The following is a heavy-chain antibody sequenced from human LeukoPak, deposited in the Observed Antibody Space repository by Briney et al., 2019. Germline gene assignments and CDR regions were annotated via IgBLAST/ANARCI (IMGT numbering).Heavy chain of an antibody. J-gene: IGHJ4*02. CDR2: INPSGGST. CDR3: ARAPYSSSWFVY. CDR1: GGTFSSYA. V-gene: IGHV1-46*01. D-gene: IGHD6-13*01. Sequence: ASVKVSCKASGGTFSSYAISWVRQAPGQGLEWMGIINPSGGSTSYAQKFQGRVTMTRDTSTSTVYMELSSLRSEDTAVYYCARAPYSSSWFVYWGQGTLVTVSS.